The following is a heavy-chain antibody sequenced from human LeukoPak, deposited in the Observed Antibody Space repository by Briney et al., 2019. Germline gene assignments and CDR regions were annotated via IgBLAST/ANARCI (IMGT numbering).Heavy chain of an antibody. J-gene: IGHJ4*02. V-gene: IGHV1-2*02. CDR3: AREFQGITIFGVVSYFDY. CDR1: GYTFTGCY. Sequence: ASVKVSCKASGYTFTGCYMHWVRQAPGQGLEWMRWINPNSGGTNYAQKFQGRVTMTRDTSISTAYMELSRLRSDDTAVYYCAREFQGITIFGVVSYFDYWGQGTLVTVSS. CDR2: INPNSGGT. D-gene: IGHD3-3*01.